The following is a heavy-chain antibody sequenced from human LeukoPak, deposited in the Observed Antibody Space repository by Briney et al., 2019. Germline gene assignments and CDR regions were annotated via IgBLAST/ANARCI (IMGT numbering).Heavy chain of an antibody. CDR1: GYTFTGYY. J-gene: IGHJ3*02. V-gene: IGHV1-2*02. CDR3: ARVFGVVIDAFDI. Sequence: GASVKVSCKASGYTFTGYYMHWVRQAPGLGLEWMGWINPNSGGTNYAQKFQGRVTMTRDTSISTAYMELSRLRSDDTAVYYCARVFGVVIDAFDIWGQGTMVTVSS. D-gene: IGHD3-3*01. CDR2: INPNSGGT.